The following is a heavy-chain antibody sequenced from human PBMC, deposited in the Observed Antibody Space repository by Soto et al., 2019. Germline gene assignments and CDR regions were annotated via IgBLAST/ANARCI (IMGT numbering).Heavy chain of an antibody. CDR1: GYTFTSYG. Sequence: QVQLVQSGVEVKKPGASVKVFCKASGYTFTSYGINWVRQAPGQGLEWMGWISAYNGNTNYAQKLQGRVTMTTDTSTSTAYMELRSMRSDDTVVYYCAGDRGAGRQYSSGWYGYYGMDVWGQGPTVTVSS. V-gene: IGHV1-18*01. CDR3: AGDRGAGRQYSSGWYGYYGMDV. D-gene: IGHD6-19*01. J-gene: IGHJ6*02. CDR2: ISAYNGNT.